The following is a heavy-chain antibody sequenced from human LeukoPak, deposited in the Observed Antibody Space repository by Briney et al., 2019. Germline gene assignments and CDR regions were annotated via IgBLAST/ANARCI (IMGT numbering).Heavy chain of an antibody. CDR2: ISAYNGNT. J-gene: IGHJ4*02. CDR3: AGGPSSDGFDY. D-gene: IGHD6-19*01. V-gene: IGHV1-18*04. Sequence: VASVKVSCKASGYTFTSYGISWVRQAPGQGLEWMGWISAYNGNTNYAQKLQGRVTMTTDTSTSTAYMELGSLRSDDTAVYYCAGGPSSDGFDYWGQGTLVTVSS. CDR1: GYTFTSYG.